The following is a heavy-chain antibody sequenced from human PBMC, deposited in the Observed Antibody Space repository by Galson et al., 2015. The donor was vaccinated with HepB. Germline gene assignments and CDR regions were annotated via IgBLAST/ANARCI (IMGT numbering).Heavy chain of an antibody. J-gene: IGHJ5*02. CDR3: ARVVVAAEGGNNWFDP. CDR2: IYYSGST. Sequence: TLSLTCTVSGGSISSGGYYWSWIRQHPGKGLEWIGYIYYSGSTYYNPSLKSRVTISVDTSKNQFSLKLSSVTAADTAVYYCARVVVAAEGGNNWFDPWGQGTLVTVSS. V-gene: IGHV4-31*03. D-gene: IGHD2-15*01. CDR1: GGSISSGGYY.